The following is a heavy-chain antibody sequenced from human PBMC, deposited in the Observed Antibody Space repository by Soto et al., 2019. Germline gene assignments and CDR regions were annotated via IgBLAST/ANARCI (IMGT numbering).Heavy chain of an antibody. Sequence: PGESLKISCKGSGYSFTSYWIGWVRQMPGKGLEWMGIIYPGDSDTRYSPSFQGQATISADKSISTAYLQWSSLKASDTAMYYCARLMYYYDSSGYYSGWFDPWGQGTLVTVSS. CDR2: IYPGDSDT. D-gene: IGHD3-22*01. CDR1: GYSFTSYW. CDR3: ARLMYYYDSSGYYSGWFDP. J-gene: IGHJ5*02. V-gene: IGHV5-51*01.